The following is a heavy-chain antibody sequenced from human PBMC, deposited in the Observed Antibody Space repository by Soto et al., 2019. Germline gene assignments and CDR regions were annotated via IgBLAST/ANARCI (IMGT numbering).Heavy chain of an antibody. Sequence: GGSLRLSCAASGFTFSSYSMNWVRKAPGKGLEWVSSISSSSSYIYYADSVKGRFTISRDNAKNSLYLQMNSLRAEDTAVYYCARDTPMGYMDVWGKGTTVTVSS. CDR2: ISSSSSYI. D-gene: IGHD2-8*01. CDR3: ARDTPMGYMDV. CDR1: GFTFSSYS. V-gene: IGHV3-21*01. J-gene: IGHJ6*03.